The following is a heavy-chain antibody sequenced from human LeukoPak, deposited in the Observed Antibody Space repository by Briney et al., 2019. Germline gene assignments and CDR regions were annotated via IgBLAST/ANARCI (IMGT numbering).Heavy chain of an antibody. CDR2: IYTSGST. Sequence: PSETLSLTCTVSGGSISSGSYYWSWIRQPAGKGLEWIGRIYTSGSTNYNPSLKSRVTISVDTSKNQFSLKLSSVTAADTAVYYCARALRSMGYDYYYMDVWGKGTTVTVSS. V-gene: IGHV4-61*02. CDR3: ARALRSMGYDYYYMDV. CDR1: GGSISSGSYY. D-gene: IGHD6-6*01. J-gene: IGHJ6*03.